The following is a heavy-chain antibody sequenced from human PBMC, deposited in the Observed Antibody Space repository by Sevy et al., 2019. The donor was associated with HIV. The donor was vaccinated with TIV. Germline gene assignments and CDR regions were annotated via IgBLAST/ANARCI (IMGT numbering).Heavy chain of an antibody. CDR2: ISYEGSNK. J-gene: IGHJ5*02. CDR1: GFTFSSYA. CDR3: ARDQHDYGGNLRTGWFDP. V-gene: IGHV3-30-3*01. D-gene: IGHD4-17*01. Sequence: GGSLRLSCAASGFTFSSYAMHWVRQAPGKGLEWVAVISYEGSNKYYADSVKGRFTISRDNSKNTPYLQMNSLRAEDTAVYYCARDQHDYGGNLRTGWFDPWGQGTLVTVSS.